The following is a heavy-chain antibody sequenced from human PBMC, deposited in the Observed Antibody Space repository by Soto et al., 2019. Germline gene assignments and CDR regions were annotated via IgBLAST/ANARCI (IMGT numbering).Heavy chain of an antibody. D-gene: IGHD3-22*01. CDR2: INPNSGGT. CDR1: GYTFTGYY. Sequence: GASVKVSCKASGYTFTGYYMHWVRQAPGQGLEWMGWINPNSGGTNYAQKFQGRVTMTRDTSISTAYMELSRLRSDDTAVYYCARVISSGYYHGAFDIWGQGTMVTVSS. V-gene: IGHV1-2*02. J-gene: IGHJ3*02. CDR3: ARVISSGYYHGAFDI.